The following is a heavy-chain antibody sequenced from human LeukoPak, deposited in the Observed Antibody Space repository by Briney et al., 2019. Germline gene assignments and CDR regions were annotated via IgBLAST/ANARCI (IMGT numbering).Heavy chain of an antibody. D-gene: IGHD2-2*03. J-gene: IGHJ5*02. CDR1: GGTFSSYA. CDR3: ARWIPTLLHPFDP. Sequence: SVKVSCKASGGTFSSYAISWVRQAPGQGLEWMGGIIPIFGTANYAQKFQGRVTITADKSTSTAYMELSGLRSEDTAVYYCARWIPTLLHPFDPWGQGALVTVSS. CDR2: IIPIFGTA. V-gene: IGHV1-69*06.